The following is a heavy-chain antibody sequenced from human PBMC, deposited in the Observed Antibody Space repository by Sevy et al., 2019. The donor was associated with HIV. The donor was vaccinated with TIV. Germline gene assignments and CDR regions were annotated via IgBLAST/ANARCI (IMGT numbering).Heavy chain of an antibody. J-gene: IGHJ4*02. CDR3: ARPSGGRGAQLDY. V-gene: IGHV3-23*01. CDR2: ISGSGGST. Sequence: GGSLRLSCAASGFTFSSYAMSWVRQAPGKGLEWVSAISGSGGSTYYADSVKGRFTISRDNPKNTLYLQMNSRRAEATAVYYCARPSGGRGAQLDYWGQGTLVTVSS. D-gene: IGHD3-10*01. CDR1: GFTFSSYA.